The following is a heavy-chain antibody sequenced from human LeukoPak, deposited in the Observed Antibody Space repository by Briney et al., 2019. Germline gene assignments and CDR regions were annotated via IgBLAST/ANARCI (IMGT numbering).Heavy chain of an antibody. V-gene: IGHV4-34*01. CDR1: GGSFSGYY. D-gene: IGHD6-6*01. CDR3: ATLSSSHRAVDY. J-gene: IGHJ4*02. Sequence: PSETLSLTCAVYGGSFSGYYWSWIRQPPGKGLEWIGEINHSGSTNYNPSLKSRVTISVDTSKNQFSLKLSSVTAADTAVYYCATLSSSHRAVDYWGQGTLVTVSS. CDR2: INHSGST.